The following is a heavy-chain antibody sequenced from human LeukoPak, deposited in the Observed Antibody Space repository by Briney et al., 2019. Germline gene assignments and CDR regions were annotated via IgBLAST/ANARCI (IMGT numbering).Heavy chain of an antibody. CDR2: ISSSSSTI. V-gene: IGHV3-48*01. CDR1: GFTFSSYS. CDR3: ARPDCSSTSCYTLEY. Sequence: GGSLRLSCAASGFTFSSYSMNWVRQAPGKGLEWVSYISSSSSTIYYANSVKGRFTISRDNAKNTLYLQMNSLRAEDTAVYYRARPDCSSTSCYTLEYWGQGTLVTVSS. J-gene: IGHJ4*02. D-gene: IGHD2-2*02.